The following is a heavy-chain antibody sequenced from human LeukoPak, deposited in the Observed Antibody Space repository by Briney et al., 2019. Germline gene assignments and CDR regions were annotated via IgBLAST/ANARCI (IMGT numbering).Heavy chain of an antibody. Sequence: PGGSLRLSCAASGFIFSSYSMNWVRQAPGKGLEWVSSISSTSSHIYYADSVKGRFTISRDNAKNSLYLQVDSLRAEDTAVYYCARDSGYQRHFDYWGQGTLVTVSS. CDR3: ARDSGYQRHFDY. D-gene: IGHD5-12*01. J-gene: IGHJ4*02. CDR1: GFIFSSYS. V-gene: IGHV3-21*01. CDR2: ISSTSSHI.